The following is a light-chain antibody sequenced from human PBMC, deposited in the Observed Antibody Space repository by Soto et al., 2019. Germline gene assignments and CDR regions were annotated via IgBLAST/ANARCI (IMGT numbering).Light chain of an antibody. V-gene: IGLV7-46*01. Sequence: QAVVTQEPSLTVSPGGTVTLTCASSTGAVTSGYYPNWFQQKPGQAPRALIYDTSTKHSWTPPRFSGSLLGGKAALTLSGAQPEDEADYYCLLSYTGDWVFGGGTKLTVL. J-gene: IGLJ3*02. CDR3: LLSYTGDWV. CDR1: TGAVTSGYY. CDR2: DTS.